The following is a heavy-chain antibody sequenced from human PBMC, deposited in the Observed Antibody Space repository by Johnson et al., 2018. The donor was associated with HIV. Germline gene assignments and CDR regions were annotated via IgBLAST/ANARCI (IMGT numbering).Heavy chain of an antibody. CDR3: ARDSGTTRLSAFDI. CDR2: IYSGGST. V-gene: IGHV3-66*02. J-gene: IGHJ3*02. CDR1: GFTVSSNY. Sequence: VQLVESGGGLVQPGGSLRLSCAASGFTVSSNYMSWVRQAPGKGLEWVSVIYSGGSTYYADSVKGRFTISSDNSKNTLYLQMNSLRAEDTAVYYCARDSGTTRLSAFDIWGQGTMVTVSS. D-gene: IGHD1-7*01.